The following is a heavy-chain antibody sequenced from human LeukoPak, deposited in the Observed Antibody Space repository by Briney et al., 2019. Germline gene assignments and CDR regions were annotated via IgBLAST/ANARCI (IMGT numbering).Heavy chain of an antibody. J-gene: IGHJ4*02. CDR2: IYYSGST. Sequence: SETLSLTCTVSGGSVSSGSYYWSWIRQPPGKGLEWIGYIYYSGSTNYNPSLKSRVTISVDTSKNQFSLKLSSVTAADTAVYFCARPSLEWLTNAYWGKATLVTVSS. V-gene: IGHV4-61*01. D-gene: IGHD1-1*01. CDR3: ARPSLEWLTNAY. CDR1: GGSVSSGSYY.